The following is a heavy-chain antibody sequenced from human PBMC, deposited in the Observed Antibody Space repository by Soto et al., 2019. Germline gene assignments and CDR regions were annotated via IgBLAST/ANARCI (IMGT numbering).Heavy chain of an antibody. V-gene: IGHV5-10-1*01. D-gene: IGHD3-22*01. J-gene: IGHJ4*02. CDR1: GYSFAGYW. Sequence: PGESLKISCKGSGYSFAGYWITWVRQKPGKGLEWMGRIDPSDSQTYYSTSFRGHVTISVTKSITTVFLQWSILRASDNAMYYCARQIYDSDTGPNFQYYFDSWGQGTPVTVSS. CDR3: ARQIYDSDTGPNFQYYFDS. CDR2: IDPSDSQT.